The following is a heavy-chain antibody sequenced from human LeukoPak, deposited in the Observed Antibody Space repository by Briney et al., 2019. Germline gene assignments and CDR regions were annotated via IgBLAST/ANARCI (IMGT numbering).Heavy chain of an antibody. J-gene: IGHJ4*02. D-gene: IGHD3-10*01. CDR3: AKDFYYGSGQYYFDY. CDR1: GFTFSSYG. CDR2: ISGSGGST. Sequence: GGSLRLSCAASGFTFSSYGMSWVRQAPGKGLEWVSAISGSGGSTYYADSVKGRFTISRDNSKNTLYLQMNSLRAEDTAVYYCAKDFYYGSGQYYFDYWGQGTLVTVSS. V-gene: IGHV3-23*01.